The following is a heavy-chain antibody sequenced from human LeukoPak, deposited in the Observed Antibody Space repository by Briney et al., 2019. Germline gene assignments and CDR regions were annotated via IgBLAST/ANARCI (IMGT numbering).Heavy chain of an antibody. CDR3: ARAGRWVGATSYWYFDL. V-gene: IGHV6-1*01. CDR2: TYYRSKWYN. Sequence: SQTLSLTCAISGDSVSSNSAAWNWIRQSTSRGLEWLGRTYYRSKWYNDYAVSVKSRITINPDTSKNQFSLQLNSVTPEDTAVYYCARAGRWVGATSYWYFDLWGRGTLVTVSS. J-gene: IGHJ2*01. D-gene: IGHD1-26*01. CDR1: GDSVSSNSAA.